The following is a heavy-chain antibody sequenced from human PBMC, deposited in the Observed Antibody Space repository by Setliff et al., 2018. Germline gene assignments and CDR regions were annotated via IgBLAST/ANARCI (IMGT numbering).Heavy chain of an antibody. J-gene: IGHJ4*02. D-gene: IGHD2-21*02. CDR2: IGHTGSI. Sequence: SETLSLTCTVSGYSISSGYIWGWIRQPPGKGLEWVGNIGHTGSINYNPSLKSRLTISRDTSKNQVSLKLNSVTATDTAVYYCARDLGHGGDSDYWGQGILGTSPQ. CDR3: ARDLGHGGDSDY. V-gene: IGHV4-38-2*02. CDR1: GYSISSGYI.